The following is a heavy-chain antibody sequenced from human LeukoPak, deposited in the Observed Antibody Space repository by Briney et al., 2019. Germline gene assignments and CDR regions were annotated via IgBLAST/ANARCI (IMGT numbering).Heavy chain of an antibody. J-gene: IGHJ4*02. V-gene: IGHV3-7*03. Sequence: GGSLRLSCAASGFTFSTYWMSWVRQAPGKGLEWVANIKIDGSEKYYVDPVKGRFTISRDNAKNSLYLQMNSLRVEDTAVYYCARGVDIVATIWDYWGQGTLVTVSS. CDR3: ARGVDIVATIWDY. D-gene: IGHD5-12*01. CDR2: IKIDGSEK. CDR1: GFTFSTYW.